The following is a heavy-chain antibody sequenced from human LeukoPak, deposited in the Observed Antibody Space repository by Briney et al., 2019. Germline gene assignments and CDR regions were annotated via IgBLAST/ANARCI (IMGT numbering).Heavy chain of an antibody. D-gene: IGHD2-15*01. CDR2: INHSGST. CDR3: ASGPYCSGGSCYSADFDY. J-gene: IGHJ4*02. V-gene: IGHV4-34*01. CDR1: GGSFSGYY. Sequence: PSETLSLTCAVYGGSFSGYYWSWIRQPPGKGLEWIGEINHSGSTNYNPSLKSRVTISVDTSKNQFSLKLSSVTAADTAVYYCASGPYCSGGSCYSADFDYWGQGTLVTVSS.